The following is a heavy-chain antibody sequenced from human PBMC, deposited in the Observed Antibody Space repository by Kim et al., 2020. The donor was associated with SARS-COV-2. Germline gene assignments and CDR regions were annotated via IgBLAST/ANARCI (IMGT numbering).Heavy chain of an antibody. CDR1: GFTFSSYG. Sequence: GGSLRLSCAASGFTFSSYGMHWVRQAPGKGLEWVAVISYDGSNKYYADSVKGRFTISRDNSKNTLYLQMNSLRAEDTAVYYCARDPDDSSWYREDGMDVWGQGTTVTVSS. V-gene: IGHV3-33*05. J-gene: IGHJ6*02. D-gene: IGHD6-13*01. CDR2: ISYDGSNK. CDR3: ARDPDDSSWYREDGMDV.